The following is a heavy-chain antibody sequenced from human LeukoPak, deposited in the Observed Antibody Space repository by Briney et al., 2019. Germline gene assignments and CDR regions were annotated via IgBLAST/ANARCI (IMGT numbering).Heavy chain of an antibody. CDR3: ARVASLEWLIFDY. CDR2: INPNSGGT. D-gene: IGHD3-3*01. CDR1: GYTFTGYY. V-gene: IGHV1-2*02. Sequence: GASVKVSCKASGYTFTGYYMHWVRQAPGQGLEWMGWINPNSGGTNYAQKFQGRVTMTRDTSISTAYMELSRLRSDDTAVYYCARVASLEWLIFDYWGQGTLVTVSS. J-gene: IGHJ4*02.